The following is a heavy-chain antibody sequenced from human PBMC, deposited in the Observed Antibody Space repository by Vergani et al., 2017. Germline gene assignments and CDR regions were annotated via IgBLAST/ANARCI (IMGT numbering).Heavy chain of an antibody. CDR1: GSSISPYY. CDR2: IYTGEST. V-gene: IGHV4-4*07. D-gene: IGHD6-6*01. Sequence: QVQLQESGPGLVKPSETLSLTCIVSGSSISPYYWSWIRQPAGKGLEWFGRIYTGESTNYNPSLKSRVTMSVDTSKNQFSLKLSSVTAADTAVYYCAREYSSSVGFLAYWGQGTLVTVSS. CDR3: AREYSSSVGFLAY. J-gene: IGHJ4*02.